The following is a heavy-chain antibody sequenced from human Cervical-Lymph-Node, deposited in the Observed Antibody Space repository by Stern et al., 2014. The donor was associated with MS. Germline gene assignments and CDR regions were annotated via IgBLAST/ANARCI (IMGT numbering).Heavy chain of an antibody. Sequence: YADSVKGRFTMSRDNSKNTVYLQMNSVRAEDTAVYYCAKGNKASGSYNFDYGGQGTLVTVSS. V-gene: IGHV3-23*01. CDR3: AKGNKASGSYNFDY. J-gene: IGHJ4*02. D-gene: IGHD1-26*01.